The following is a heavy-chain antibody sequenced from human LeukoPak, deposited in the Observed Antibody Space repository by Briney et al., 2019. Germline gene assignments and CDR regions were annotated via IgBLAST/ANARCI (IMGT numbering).Heavy chain of an antibody. V-gene: IGHV4-39*01. J-gene: IGHJ4*02. CDR3: ARHPGLTYFDY. CDR1: GGSTSSRDYY. CDR2: IYYSGST. Sequence: SETLSLTCTVSGGSTSSRDYYWGWIRQPPGKGLEWIGSIYYSGSTYYNPSLKSRVTISVDTSKNQFSLKLSSVTAADTVVYYCARHPGLTYFDYWGQGSLVTVSS. D-gene: IGHD2-21*02.